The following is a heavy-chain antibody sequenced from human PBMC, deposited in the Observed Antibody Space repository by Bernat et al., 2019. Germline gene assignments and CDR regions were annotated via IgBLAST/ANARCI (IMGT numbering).Heavy chain of an antibody. CDR3: ARETTVTAYWYFDL. J-gene: IGHJ2*01. V-gene: IGHV4-59*01. Sequence: QVQLQESGPGLVKPSETLSLTCTVSGGSISSYYWSWIRQPPGNGLEWIGYIYYSGSTNYNPSLKSRVTISVDTSKNQFSLKLSSVTAADTAVYYCARETTVTAYWYFDLWGRGTLVTVSS. CDR1: GGSISSYY. CDR2: IYYSGST. D-gene: IGHD4-17*01.